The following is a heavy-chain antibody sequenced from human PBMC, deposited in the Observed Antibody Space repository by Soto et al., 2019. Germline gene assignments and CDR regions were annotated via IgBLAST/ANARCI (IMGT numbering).Heavy chain of an antibody. D-gene: IGHD3-10*01. CDR3: AKVEGNYYYYGMDF. J-gene: IGHJ6*02. Sequence: EVQLLESGGGLVQPGGSLRLSCAASGFTFSSYAMSWVRQAPGKGLEWVSAISGSGGSTYYADSVKGRFTISRDNSKNPLYLQKNSLRAEDTAVYYGAKVEGNYYYYGMDFWGQGTTVTVSS. CDR1: GFTFSSYA. V-gene: IGHV3-23*01. CDR2: ISGSGGST.